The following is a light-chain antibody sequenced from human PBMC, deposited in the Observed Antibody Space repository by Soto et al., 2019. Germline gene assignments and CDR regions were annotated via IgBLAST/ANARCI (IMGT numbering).Light chain of an antibody. CDR2: LEGSGSY. J-gene: IGLJ3*02. CDR3: QTWERNTR. Sequence: QPVLTQSSSASASLGSSVKLTCTLSSGHSSYSIAWHQQQPGKAPRYLMKLEGSGSYNKGSGVPDRFSGSSSGADRYLNISNLQFEDEAEYYCQTWERNTRFGGGTKHTVL. CDR1: SGHSSYS. V-gene: IGLV4-60*02.